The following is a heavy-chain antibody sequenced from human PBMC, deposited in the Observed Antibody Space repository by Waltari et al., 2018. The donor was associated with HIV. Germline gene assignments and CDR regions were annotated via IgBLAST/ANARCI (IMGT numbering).Heavy chain of an antibody. J-gene: IGHJ4*02. D-gene: IGHD4-17*01. V-gene: IGHV3-33*08. Sequence: QVQLVESGGGVVQPGRSLRLSCAASGFTFSNLGMHWVRQTPGKGLEWVAVIWHYGSKKYYADSVKGRFTISRDNSKNTLYLQMNSLRPEDTAMYYCATVRMVTTWYFENWGQGTLVSVSS. CDR1: GFTFSNLG. CDR3: ATVRMVTTWYFEN. CDR2: IWHYGSKK.